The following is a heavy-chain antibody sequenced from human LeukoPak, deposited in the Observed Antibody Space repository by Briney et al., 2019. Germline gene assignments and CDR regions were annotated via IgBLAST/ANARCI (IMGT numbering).Heavy chain of an antibody. D-gene: IGHD6-19*01. V-gene: IGHV4-59*08. CDR3: ARHPRISVAGLRIGYYFDY. CDR1: GGSISSYY. CDR2: IYYREST. Sequence: PSETLSLTCTVSGGSISSYYRSWIRQPPGPGLERIAYIYYRESTNNIHSLKLRIPISIDTAKNQFSLKLISVTAAHTAVYYCARHPRISVAGLRIGYYFDYWGQGTMVTVSS. J-gene: IGHJ4*02.